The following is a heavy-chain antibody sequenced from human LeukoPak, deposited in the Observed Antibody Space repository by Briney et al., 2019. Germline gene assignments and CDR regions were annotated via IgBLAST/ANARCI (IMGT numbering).Heavy chain of an antibody. CDR1: EYPFATYW. CDR2: IYPGDSAT. CDR3: ARLGNSYGYWFDL. Sequence: GESLKFPFKGPEYPFATYWSAWLGQLQGKGREWMGIIYPGDSATRYSPSFQGQVNMSADKSISTAYLQWSSLKASDTAMYYCARLGNSYGYWFDLWGQGTLVTVSS. V-gene: IGHV5-51*01. D-gene: IGHD5-18*01. J-gene: IGHJ5*02.